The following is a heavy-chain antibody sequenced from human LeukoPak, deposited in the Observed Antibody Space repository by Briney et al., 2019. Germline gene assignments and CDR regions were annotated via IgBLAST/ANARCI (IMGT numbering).Heavy chain of an antibody. CDR3: ARARGYYWHDAFDI. D-gene: IGHD3-22*01. J-gene: IGHJ3*02. CDR2: ISSSSSYI. Sequence: PGGSLRLSCAASGYTFSGYGVHWVRQAPGKGLEWVSSISSSSSYIYYADSVKGRFTISRDNAKNSLYLQMNSLRAEDTAVYYCARARGYYWHDAFDIWGQGTMVTVSS. V-gene: IGHV3-21*01. CDR1: GYTFSGYG.